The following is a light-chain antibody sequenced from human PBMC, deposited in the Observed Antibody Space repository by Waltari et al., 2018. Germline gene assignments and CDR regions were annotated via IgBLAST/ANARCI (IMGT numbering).Light chain of an antibody. CDR2: LGS. V-gene: IGKV2-28*01. CDR3: VPGLQTPLT. CDR1: EGLPHTNGYDY. J-gene: IGKJ4*01. Sequence: DIVMTQSPLPLPVTPGEPESTSCRSSEGLPHTNGYDYAAWYSQKTGQSPHLLFYLGSKRASWVPDRFIGYGSGTDVALEISRVAGEDVGVYYCVPGLQTPLTFGGGTKVEIK.